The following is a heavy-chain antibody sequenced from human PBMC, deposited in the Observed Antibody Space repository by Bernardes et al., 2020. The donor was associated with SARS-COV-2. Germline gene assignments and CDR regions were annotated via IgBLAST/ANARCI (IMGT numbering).Heavy chain of an antibody. Sequence: GSLRLSCAGSGFIFSSYWIYWVRQVPGKGLVWVAHISPDGASGIYADSVKGRFTISRDNAKNTVYLQMSSLRAEDTTVYYCARRDYMDVWGKGTTVTVSS. V-gene: IGHV3-74*01. CDR1: GFIFSSYW. J-gene: IGHJ6*03. CDR2: ISPDGASG. CDR3: ARRDYMDV.